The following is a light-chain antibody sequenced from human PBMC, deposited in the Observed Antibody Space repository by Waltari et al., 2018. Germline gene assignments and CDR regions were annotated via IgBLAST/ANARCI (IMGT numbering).Light chain of an antibody. CDR3: SSYTSSSTLL. V-gene: IGLV2-14*01. CDR1: SSDVGGYNY. Sequence: QSALTQPASVSGSPGQSITISCTGTSSDVGGYNYVSWYQQHPGKAPKLIIYDVSKRPSGVSNRFSGSKSGNTASLTISGLQAEDEADFYCSSYTSSSTLLFGGGNKLTVL. J-gene: IGLJ3*02. CDR2: DVS.